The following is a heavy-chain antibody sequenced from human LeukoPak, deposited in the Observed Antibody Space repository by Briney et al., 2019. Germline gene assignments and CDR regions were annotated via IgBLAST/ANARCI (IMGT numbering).Heavy chain of an antibody. Sequence: PGGSLRLSCAASGFTFSSYAVSWVRQAPGKGLEWVSAISGGGGSTYYADSVKGRFTISRDNSKNTLYLQMNSLRAEDTAVYYCAKVGARVVVPAAFFDYWGQGTLVTVSS. CDR1: GFTFSSYA. CDR2: ISGGGGST. CDR3: AKVGARVVVPAAFFDY. J-gene: IGHJ4*02. D-gene: IGHD2-2*01. V-gene: IGHV3-23*01.